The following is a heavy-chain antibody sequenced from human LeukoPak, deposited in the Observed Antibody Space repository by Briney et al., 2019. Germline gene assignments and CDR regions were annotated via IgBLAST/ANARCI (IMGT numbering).Heavy chain of an antibody. V-gene: IGHV1-2*06. CDR3: ARLVTWDDIFTGYYFTYFDY. Sequence: GASVKVSCKASGYTFTGYYMHWVRQAPGQGLEWMGRINPNSGGTNYAQKFQGRVTMTRDTSISTAYMELSRLRSDDTAVYYCARLVTWDDIFTGYYFTYFDYWGQGTLVTVSS. CDR1: GYTFTGYY. D-gene: IGHD3-9*01. J-gene: IGHJ4*02. CDR2: INPNSGGT.